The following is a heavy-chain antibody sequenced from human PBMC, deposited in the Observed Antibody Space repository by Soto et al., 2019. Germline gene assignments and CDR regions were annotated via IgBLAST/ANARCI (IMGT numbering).Heavy chain of an antibody. CDR1: GFTFSSYA. Sequence: GGSLRLSCAASGFTFSSYAMHWVRQAPGKGLEWVAVISYDGSNKYYADSVKGRFTISRDNSKNTLYLQMNSLRAEDTAVYYCARDGGVDTAMATYFDYWGQGTLVTVSS. D-gene: IGHD5-18*01. J-gene: IGHJ4*02. CDR2: ISYDGSNK. V-gene: IGHV3-30-3*01. CDR3: ARDGGVDTAMATYFDY.